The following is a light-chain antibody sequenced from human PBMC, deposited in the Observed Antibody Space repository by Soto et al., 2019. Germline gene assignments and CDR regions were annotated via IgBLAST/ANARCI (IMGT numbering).Light chain of an antibody. V-gene: IGKV3-20*01. CDR3: QQYGSSPFT. CDR1: QSVSSSY. CDR2: GAS. J-gene: IGKJ3*01. Sequence: EIVLTQSPGTLSLSPGERATLSCRASQSVSSSYLAWFQQKPGRAPRLLIYGASSRATGIPDRFSGSGSGTDFTFTISRLEPEDFAMYYCQQYGSSPFTFGPGTKVDIK.